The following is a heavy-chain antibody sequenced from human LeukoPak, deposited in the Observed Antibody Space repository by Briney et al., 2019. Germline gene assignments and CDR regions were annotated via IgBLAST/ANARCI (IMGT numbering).Heavy chain of an antibody. V-gene: IGHV1-2*02. Sequence: ASVTVSSKASGYTFSDYVIHWVRQAPGQGLEWMGWINPNSGGTNYAQKFQGRVTMTRDTSISTAYMELSRLRSDDTAVYYCARDSLYYYYYYYMDVWGKGTTVTVSS. J-gene: IGHJ6*03. CDR1: GYTFSDYV. CDR2: INPNSGGT. CDR3: ARDSLYYYYYYYMDV.